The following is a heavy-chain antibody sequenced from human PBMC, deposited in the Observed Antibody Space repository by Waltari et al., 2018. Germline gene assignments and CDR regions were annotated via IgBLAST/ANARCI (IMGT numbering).Heavy chain of an antibody. CDR2: IYYSGST. V-gene: IGHV4-59*11. Sequence: QLQLQESAPGLLKPSETLSLTSPVSGGPISSHSWSWIRRPPGKGLEWIGYIYYSGSTNYNPSLKSRVTISVDTSKNQFSLKLSSVTAADTAVYYCARVVAAPRGGWFDPWGQGTLVTVSS. D-gene: IGHD2-15*01. CDR3: ARVVAAPRGGWFDP. CDR1: GGPISSHS. J-gene: IGHJ5*02.